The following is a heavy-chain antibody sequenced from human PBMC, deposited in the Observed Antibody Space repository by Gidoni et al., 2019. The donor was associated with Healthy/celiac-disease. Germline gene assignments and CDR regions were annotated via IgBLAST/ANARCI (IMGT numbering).Heavy chain of an antibody. V-gene: IGHV4-61*02. Sequence: QVQLQESGPGLVKPSQTLSLTCTVSGGSISSGSYYWSWIRQPAGKGLEWIGRISTSGSTNYNPSLKSRVTISVDTSKNQFSLKLSAVTAADTAVYYCARVRIGGMDVWGQGTTVTVSS. CDR2: ISTSGST. CDR1: GGSISSGSYY. D-gene: IGHD2-15*01. J-gene: IGHJ6*02. CDR3: ARVRIGGMDV.